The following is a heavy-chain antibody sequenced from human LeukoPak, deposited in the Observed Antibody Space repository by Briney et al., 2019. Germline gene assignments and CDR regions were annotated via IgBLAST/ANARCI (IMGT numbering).Heavy chain of an antibody. Sequence: SQTLSLTCTVSGDSISGTFYWAWIRQPPGKGLEWIGYIYHSGSTYYNPSLKSRVTISVDRSKNQFSLKLSSVTAADTAVYYCARERYYGSGSYRGGWFDPWGQGTLVTVSS. D-gene: IGHD3-10*01. V-gene: IGHV4-30-2*01. J-gene: IGHJ5*02. CDR2: IYHSGST. CDR1: GDSISGTFY. CDR3: ARERYYGSGSYRGGWFDP.